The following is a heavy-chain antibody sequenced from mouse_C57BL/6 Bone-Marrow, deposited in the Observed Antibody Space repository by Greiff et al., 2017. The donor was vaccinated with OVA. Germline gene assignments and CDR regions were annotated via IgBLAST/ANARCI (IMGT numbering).Heavy chain of an antibody. CDR1: GFTFSDYG. J-gene: IGHJ2*01. CDR2: ISSGSSTI. CDR3: AWDYADY. Sequence: EVQVVESGGGLVKPGGSLTLSCAASGFTFSDYGMHWVRQAPEKGLEWVAYISSGSSTIYYAETVQGRFTISRDNAKNTQFLQMTSLRSDDTAMYYCAWDYADYWGQGTTLTVSS. D-gene: IGHD2-4*01. V-gene: IGHV5-17*01.